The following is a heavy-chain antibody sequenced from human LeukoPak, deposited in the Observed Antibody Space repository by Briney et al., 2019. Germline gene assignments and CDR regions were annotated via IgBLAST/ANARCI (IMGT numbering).Heavy chain of an antibody. V-gene: IGHV5-51*01. J-gene: IGHJ6*02. D-gene: IGHD1-1*01. CDR2: TYPGDSDT. CDR3: ARRGNWNGLYYYGMDV. Sequence: GESLKISCKGSGYSFTSYWIGWVRQMPGKGLEWMGITYPGDSDTRYSPSFQGQVTISADKSISTAYLQWSSLKASDTAMYYCARRGNWNGLYYYGMDVWGQGTTVTVSS. CDR1: GYSFTSYW.